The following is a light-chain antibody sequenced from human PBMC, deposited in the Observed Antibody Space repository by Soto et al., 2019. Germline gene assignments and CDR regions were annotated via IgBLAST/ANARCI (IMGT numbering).Light chain of an antibody. CDR2: EAS. V-gene: IGKV1-39*01. Sequence: DIQMTQSPSSLSASVGDRVTITCRASQNINTYLNWYQQKPGKAPKLLIFEASSLQSGVPSRFSGSGSRTDFTLTISSLQPEDFATYYCQRRSTAPFTFGPGTKVDI. J-gene: IGKJ3*01. CDR1: QNINTY. CDR3: QRRSTAPFT.